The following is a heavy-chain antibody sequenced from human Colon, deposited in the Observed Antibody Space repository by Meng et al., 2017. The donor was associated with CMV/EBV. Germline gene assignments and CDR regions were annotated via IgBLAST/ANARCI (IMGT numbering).Heavy chain of an antibody. CDR1: GGSISSSSYY. CDR2: ISGSGGTT. V-gene: IGHV3-23*01. Sequence: ETLSLTCTVSGGSISSSSYYWGWIRQAPGKGLEWVSYISGSGGTTDYADSVKGRFTISRDNSKNTLYLQMTSLRADDTAVYYCARPPLGVQIWLFLELWGQGMLVTVSS. D-gene: IGHD5-18*01. J-gene: IGHJ4*02. CDR3: ARPPLGVQIWLFLEL.